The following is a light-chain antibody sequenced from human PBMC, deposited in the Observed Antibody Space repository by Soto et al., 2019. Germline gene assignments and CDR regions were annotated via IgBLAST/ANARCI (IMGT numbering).Light chain of an antibody. CDR3: KQYKEWPPFT. CDR2: DAS. J-gene: IGKJ5*01. CDR1: QSVSNY. V-gene: IGKV3-11*01. Sequence: ENMLSQSPATLSLSPGERATLSCRASQSVSNYVAWYQQKPGQAPRLLIYDASNRATGIPARFSGSGSGTDFTLTISSLEPEDSAVYCCKQYKEWPPFTFGQGTRLEIK.